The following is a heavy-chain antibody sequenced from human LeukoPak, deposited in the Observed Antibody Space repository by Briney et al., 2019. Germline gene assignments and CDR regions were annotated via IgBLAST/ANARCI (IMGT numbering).Heavy chain of an antibody. Sequence: GGSLSLSCAASGFTFSSNSMNWVRKAPGKGLGWVSSISSSSSYIYYADSVKGRFTISRDNAKNSLYLQMNSLRAEDTAVYYCASISSGWYSGYWGQGTLVTVSS. CDR1: GFTFSSNS. V-gene: IGHV3-21*01. CDR2: ISSSSSYI. D-gene: IGHD6-19*01. CDR3: ASISSGWYSGY. J-gene: IGHJ4*02.